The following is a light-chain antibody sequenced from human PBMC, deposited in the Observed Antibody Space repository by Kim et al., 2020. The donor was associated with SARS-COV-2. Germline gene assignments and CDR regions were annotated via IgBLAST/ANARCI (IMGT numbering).Light chain of an antibody. CDR3: QVWDSSSDQYV. CDR2: YDS. J-gene: IGLJ1*01. Sequence: APGKTARITCWGNNIGSKSVHWYQQKPGQAPVLVIYYDSDRPSGIPERFSGSNSGNTATLTISRVEAGDEADYYCQVWDSSSDQYVFGTGTKVPS. CDR1: NIGSKS. V-gene: IGLV3-21*04.